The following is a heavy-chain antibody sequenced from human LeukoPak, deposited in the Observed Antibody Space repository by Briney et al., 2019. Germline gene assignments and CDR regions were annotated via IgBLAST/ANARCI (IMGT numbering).Heavy chain of an antibody. Sequence: QSGGSLRLSCAASGFTFSSYAMSWVRQAPGKGLEWVSAISATGGSTYYADSVKGRFTISRDNSKTTLSLHVNSLRAEDTAVYYCAKADISDFWSGFLDSWGQGTLVTVSS. D-gene: IGHD3-3*01. J-gene: IGHJ4*02. V-gene: IGHV3-23*01. CDR2: ISATGGST. CDR1: GFTFSSYA. CDR3: AKADISDFWSGFLDS.